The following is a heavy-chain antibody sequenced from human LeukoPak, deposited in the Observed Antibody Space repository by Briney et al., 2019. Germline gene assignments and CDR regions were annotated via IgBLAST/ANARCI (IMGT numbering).Heavy chain of an antibody. CDR1: GFSFSDHH. CDR2: INHSGST. D-gene: IGHD6-13*01. J-gene: IGHJ4*02. V-gene: IGHV4-34*01. Sequence: GSLRLSCAASGFSFSDHHMDWVRQAPGKGLEWIGEINHSGSTNYNPSLKSRVTISVDTSKNQFSLKLSFVTAADTAVYYCARRIAAAGTFYWGQGTLVTVSS. CDR3: ARRIAAAGTFY.